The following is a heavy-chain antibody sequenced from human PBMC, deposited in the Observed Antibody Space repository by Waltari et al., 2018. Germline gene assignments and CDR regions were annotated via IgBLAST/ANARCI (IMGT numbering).Heavy chain of an antibody. V-gene: IGHV3-30*02. D-gene: IGHD6-13*01. CDR2: IRNDGSNK. J-gene: IGHJ4*02. CDR3: AKDLGIAAAGTVFDY. Sequence: QVQLVESGGGVVQPGGSLRLSCAASGFTFSSYGMHWVRQAPGKGLECVAFIRNDGSNKYYADSLKGRFTISRYNSKNTLYLQMNILRAEDTAVYYCAKDLGIAAAGTVFDYWGQGTLVTVSS. CDR1: GFTFSSYG.